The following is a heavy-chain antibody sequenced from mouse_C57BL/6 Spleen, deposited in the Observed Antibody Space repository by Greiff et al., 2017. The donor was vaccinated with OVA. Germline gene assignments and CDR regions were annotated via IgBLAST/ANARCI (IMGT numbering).Heavy chain of an antibody. CDR1: GYTFTDYE. CDR3: TRGGYYGRFDY. D-gene: IGHD1-1*01. Sequence: VQLQQSGAELVRPGASVTLSYKASGYTFTDYEMHWVKQTPVHGLEWIGAIDPETGGTAYNQKFKGKAILTADKSSSTAYMELRSLTSEDSAVYYCTRGGYYGRFDYWGQGTTLTVSS. CDR2: IDPETGGT. V-gene: IGHV1-15*01. J-gene: IGHJ2*01.